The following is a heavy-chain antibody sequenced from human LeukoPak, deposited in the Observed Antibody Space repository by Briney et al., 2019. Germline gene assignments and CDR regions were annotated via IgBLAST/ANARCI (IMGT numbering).Heavy chain of an antibody. V-gene: IGHV1-2*02. J-gene: IGHJ5*02. Sequence: GASVKVSCKTSGYTFSAFYMHWVRQAPGQGLEWMGWINPNSGGTNYAQKFQGRVTMTRDTSISTAYMELSRLSSVTAADTAVYYCARGRGEGRGISMVRGVRAPSYNWFDPWGHGTLVTVSS. D-gene: IGHD3-10*01. CDR2: INPNSGGT. CDR1: GYTFSAFY. CDR3: ARGRGEGRGISMVRGVRAPSYNWFDP.